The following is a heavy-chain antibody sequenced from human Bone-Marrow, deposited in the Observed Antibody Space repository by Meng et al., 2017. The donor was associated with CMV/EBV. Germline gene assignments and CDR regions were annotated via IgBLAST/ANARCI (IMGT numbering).Heavy chain of an antibody. Sequence: SETLSLTCTVSGYSISSGYYWGWIRQPPGKGLEWIGSIYHSGSTYYNPSLKSRVTISVDTSKNQFSLKLSSVTAADTAVYYCATRGGLLWFGEPKGWFDPWGQGTLVTVSS. J-gene: IGHJ5*02. CDR1: GYSISSGYY. V-gene: IGHV4-38-2*02. CDR2: IYHSGST. D-gene: IGHD3-10*01. CDR3: ATRGGLLWFGEPKGWFDP.